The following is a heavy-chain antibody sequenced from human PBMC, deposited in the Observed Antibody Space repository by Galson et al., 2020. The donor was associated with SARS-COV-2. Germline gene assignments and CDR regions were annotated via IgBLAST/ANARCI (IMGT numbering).Heavy chain of an antibody. J-gene: IGHJ4*02. CDR3: AKDRGLGVEGFDY. D-gene: IGHD3-16*01. CDR2: IWYDGSNK. CDR1: GFTFSSYG. V-gene: IGHV3-33*06. Sequence: QLGESLKISCAASGFTFSSYGMHWVRQAPGKGLEWVAVIWYDGSNKYYADSVKGRFTISRDNSKNTLYLQMNSLRAEDTAVYYCAKDRGLGVEGFDYWGQGTLVTVSS.